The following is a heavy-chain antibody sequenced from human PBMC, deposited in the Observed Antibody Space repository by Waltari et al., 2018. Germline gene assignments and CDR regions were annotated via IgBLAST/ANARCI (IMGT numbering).Heavy chain of an antibody. CDR2: ITWNRDNV. Sequence: EVQLVESGGDLVQPGRSLRLSCAASGFTFGDYAMHWVRQAPGKGLEWVSGITWNRDNVDYSDSVKGRFTVGRDNAKNSLYLRMNSLRTEDMALFYCAKGWSGTALGDAIDIWGQGTMVTVSS. CDR3: AKGWSGTALGDAIDI. J-gene: IGHJ3*02. V-gene: IGHV3-9*03. CDR1: GFTFGDYA. D-gene: IGHD3-10*02.